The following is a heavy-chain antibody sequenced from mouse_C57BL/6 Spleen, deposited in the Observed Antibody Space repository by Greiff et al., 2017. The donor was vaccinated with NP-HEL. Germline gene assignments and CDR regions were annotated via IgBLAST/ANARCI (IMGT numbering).Heavy chain of an antibody. D-gene: IGHD1-1*01. J-gene: IGHJ1*03. V-gene: IGHV3-6*01. CDR3: AREEGYYYGSSPYWYFDV. CDR2: ISYDGSN. Sequence: DVKLVESGPGLVKPSQSLSLTCSVTGYSITSGYYWNWIRQFPGNKLEWMGYISYDGSNNYNPSLKNRISITRDQSKNQFFLKLNSVTTEDTATYYCAREEGYYYGSSPYWYFDVWGTGTTVTVSS. CDR1: GYSITSGYY.